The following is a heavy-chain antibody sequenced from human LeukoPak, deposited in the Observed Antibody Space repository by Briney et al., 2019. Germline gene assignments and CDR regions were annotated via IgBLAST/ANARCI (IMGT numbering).Heavy chain of an antibody. V-gene: IGHV4-59*01. J-gene: IGHJ4*02. Sequence: SETLSLTCTVSGGSISSYYWSWIRQPPGKGLEWIGYIYYSGSTNYNPSLKSRVTISVDTSKNQFSLKLSSVTAADTAVYYCARGGPGYYYDSSGYSDYWGQGTLVTVSS. D-gene: IGHD3-22*01. CDR3: ARGGPGYYYDSSGYSDY. CDR2: IYYSGST. CDR1: GGSISSYY.